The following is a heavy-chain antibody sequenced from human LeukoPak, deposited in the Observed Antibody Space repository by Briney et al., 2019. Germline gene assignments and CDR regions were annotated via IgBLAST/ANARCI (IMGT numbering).Heavy chain of an antibody. J-gene: IGHJ5*02. D-gene: IGHD3-3*01. CDR1: GFTFSSYA. CDR2: ISGSGGST. Sequence: PGGSLRLSCAASGFTFSSYAMSWVRQALGKGLEWVSAISGSGGSTYYADSVKGRFTISRDNSKNTLYLQMNSLRAEDTAVYYCAKDRTLNDFWSGYYISGYNWFDPWGQGTLVTVSS. V-gene: IGHV3-23*01. CDR3: AKDRTLNDFWSGYYISGYNWFDP.